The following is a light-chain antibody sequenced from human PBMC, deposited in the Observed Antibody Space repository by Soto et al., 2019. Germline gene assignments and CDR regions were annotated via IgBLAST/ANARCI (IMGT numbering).Light chain of an antibody. Sequence: EMVLTQSPGTLSLSPGERATLSCRASQSVTSNYLAWYQQKPGQAPRLLIFGASSRATGIPDKFSGSGSGTDFTLTISRLEPEDFAVYYCQRYGSPSWTFGQGTKVDIK. J-gene: IGKJ1*01. CDR1: QSVTSNY. V-gene: IGKV3-20*01. CDR3: QRYGSPSWT. CDR2: GAS.